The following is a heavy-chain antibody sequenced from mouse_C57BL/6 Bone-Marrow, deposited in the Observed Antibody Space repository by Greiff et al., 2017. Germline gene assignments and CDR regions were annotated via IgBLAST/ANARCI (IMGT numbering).Heavy chain of an antibody. Sequence: QVQLQQPGAELVMPGASVKLSCKASGYTFTSYWMHWVKQRPGQGLEWIGEIDPTDSYTNYNQKFKGKSTLTVDKSSSTAYMQLISLTSEDAAVDYCARYYDGPYYFDSWGQGTTRTVSS. J-gene: IGHJ2*01. CDR2: IDPTDSYT. V-gene: IGHV1-69*01. CDR3: ARYYDGPYYFDS. D-gene: IGHD2-3*01. CDR1: GYTFTSYW.